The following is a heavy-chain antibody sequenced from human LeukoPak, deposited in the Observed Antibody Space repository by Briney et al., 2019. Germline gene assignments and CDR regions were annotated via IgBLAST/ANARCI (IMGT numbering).Heavy chain of an antibody. Sequence: ASVKVSCKASGYTITGYYMHWVRQAPGQGLEWMGRINPNSGGTNYAQKFQGRVTMTRDTSISTAYMELSRLRSDNTAVYYCALGSGSYYNNVLIYWGQGTLVTVSS. CDR3: ALGSGSYYNNVLIY. CDR1: GYTITGYY. CDR2: INPNSGGT. J-gene: IGHJ4*02. V-gene: IGHV1-2*06. D-gene: IGHD3-10*01.